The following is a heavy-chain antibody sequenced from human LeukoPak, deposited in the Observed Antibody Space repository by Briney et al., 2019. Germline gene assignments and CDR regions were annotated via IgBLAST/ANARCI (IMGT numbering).Heavy chain of an antibody. V-gene: IGHV4-34*01. CDR1: GFTFTNYW. Sequence: PGGSLRLSCAASGFTFTNYWMSWVRQAPGKGLEWIGEINHSGSTNYNPSLKSRVTISVDTSKNQFSLKLSSVTAADTAVYYCARHRRYYFDYWGQGTLVTVSS. CDR3: ARHRRYYFDY. CDR2: INHSGST. J-gene: IGHJ4*02. D-gene: IGHD1-14*01.